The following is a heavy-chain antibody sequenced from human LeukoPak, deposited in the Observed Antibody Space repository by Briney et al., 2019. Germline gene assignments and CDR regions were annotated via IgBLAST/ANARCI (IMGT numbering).Heavy chain of an antibody. CDR2: IKEDESEK. D-gene: IGHD4-17*01. CDR1: GFTFSSSW. CDR3: ARAFSTTAFDY. Sequence: GGSLRLSCAASGFTFSSSWMSWVRQAPGKGLEWVANIKEDESEKYYVDSVKGRFTISRDNAKNSLYLQMNSLRAEDTAVYYCARAFSTTAFDYWGQGTLVTVSS. J-gene: IGHJ4*02. V-gene: IGHV3-7*01.